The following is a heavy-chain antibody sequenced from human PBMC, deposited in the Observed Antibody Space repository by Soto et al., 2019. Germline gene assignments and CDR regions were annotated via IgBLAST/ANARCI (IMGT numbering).Heavy chain of an antibody. CDR1: GFTFSGGYW. Sequence: EVLVVESGGGLVQPGGSLRLSCAVSGFTFSGGYWMKWVRQAPGKGLEWVATIKEDGRETYYVDSVKGRFTISRDSAKNSLYLQMNRLRVEDTAVYDCARTRGYWGQGTLVTVSS. J-gene: IGHJ4*02. V-gene: IGHV3-7*03. CDR3: ARTRGY. CDR2: IKEDGRET. D-gene: IGHD3-3*01.